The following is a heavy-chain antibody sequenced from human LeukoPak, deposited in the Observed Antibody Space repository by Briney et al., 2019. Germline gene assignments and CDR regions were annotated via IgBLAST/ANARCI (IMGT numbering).Heavy chain of an antibody. V-gene: IGHV3-53*01. CDR2: IYSGGST. CDR1: EFTVSSNY. J-gene: IGHJ3*02. D-gene: IGHD3-22*01. CDR3: ASRDYYDSSGYYDAFDI. Sequence: GGSLRFSCAASEFTVSSNYMSWVRQAPGKGLEWVSVIYSGGSTYYADSVKGRFTISRDNSKNTLYLQMNSLRAEDTAVYYCASRDYYDSSGYYDAFDIWGQGTMVTVSS.